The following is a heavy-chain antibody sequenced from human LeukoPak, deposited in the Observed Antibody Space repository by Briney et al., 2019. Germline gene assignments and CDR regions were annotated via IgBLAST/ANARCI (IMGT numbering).Heavy chain of an antibody. CDR2: IGSSGTTI. V-gene: IGHV3-48*03. CDR1: GFTFSDYE. CDR3: ARVRGSGNRLGYFDY. D-gene: IGHD3-10*01. J-gene: IGHJ4*02. Sequence: GGSLRLSCAASGFTFSDYEMNWVRQAPGKGLEWISYIGSSGTTIHYADSVKGRFTISRDNAKNSMYLQMNGLRVEDMSVYYCARVRGSGNRLGYFDYWGQGTLVTVSS.